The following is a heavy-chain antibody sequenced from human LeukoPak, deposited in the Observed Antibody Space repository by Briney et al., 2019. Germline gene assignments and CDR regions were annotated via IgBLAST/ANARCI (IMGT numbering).Heavy chain of an antibody. CDR2: IYAGGTA. J-gene: IGHJ4*02. CDR1: GGSISNYY. CDR3: ARGPWADY. D-gene: IGHD7-27*01. V-gene: IGHV4-4*07. Sequence: NPSETLSLTCTVSGGSISNYYWSWIRQSAGKGLEWIGRIYAGGTANYNPSLKSRVTMSVDTSKNQFSLKLSSVTAADTAVYYCARGPWADYWGQGTLVTVSS.